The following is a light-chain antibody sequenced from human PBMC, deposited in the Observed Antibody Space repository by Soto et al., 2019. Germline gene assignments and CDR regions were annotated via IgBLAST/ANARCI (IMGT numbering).Light chain of an antibody. CDR3: VLLYGGAWV. V-gene: IGLV7-43*01. CDR2: RTS. CDR1: TGAVTSDYY. J-gene: IGLJ3*02. Sequence: QAVVTQEPSLTVSPGGTVTLTCALTTGAVTSDYYPNWFQRKPGQALRTLIYRTSNKHSWTPPRFSGSLLGGKAALTLSGVQPEDEDDYYCVLLYGGAWVFGGGTKLTVL.